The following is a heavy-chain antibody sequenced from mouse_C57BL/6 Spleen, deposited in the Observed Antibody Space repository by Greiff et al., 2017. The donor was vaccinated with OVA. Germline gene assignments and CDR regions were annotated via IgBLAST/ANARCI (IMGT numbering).Heavy chain of an antibody. CDR2: IDPANGNT. D-gene: IGHD1-1*01. CDR1: GFNIKNTY. J-gene: IGHJ2*01. V-gene: IGHV14-3*01. CDR3: ARSPYYYGSSSHYFDY. Sequence: QLQQSVAELVRPGASVKLSCTASGFNIKNTYMHWVKQRPEQGLEWIGRIDPANGNTKYAPKFQGKATITADTSSNTAYLQLSSLTSEDTAIYYCARSPYYYGSSSHYFDYWGQGTTLTVSS.